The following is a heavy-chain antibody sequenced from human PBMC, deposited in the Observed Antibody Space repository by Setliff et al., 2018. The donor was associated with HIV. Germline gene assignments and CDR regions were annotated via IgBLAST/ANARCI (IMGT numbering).Heavy chain of an antibody. CDR3: AKSSGYSSGWIDY. CDR2: INPLFGTT. D-gene: IGHD6-19*01. J-gene: IGHJ4*02. CDR1: GGTFSSYA. Sequence: AASVKVSCKASGGTFSSYAIAWVRQAPGQGLEWMGGINPLFGTTNYAHNFQGRLTITTDQIMSTAYMELTSLRAEDTAVYYRAKSSGYSSGWIDYWGQGTLVTVSS. V-gene: IGHV1-69*05.